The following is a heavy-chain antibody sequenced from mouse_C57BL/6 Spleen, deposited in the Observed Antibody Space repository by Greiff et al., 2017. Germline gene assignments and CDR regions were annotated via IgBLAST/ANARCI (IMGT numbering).Heavy chain of an antibody. J-gene: IGHJ4*01. Sequence: VQLKQSGPELVKPGASVKISCKASGYTFTDYYMNWVKQSHGKSLEWIGDINPNNGGTSYNQKFKGKATLTVDKSSSTAYMELRSLTSEDSAVYYCARWRLLRAMDYWGQGTSVTVSS. CDR1: GYTFTDYY. D-gene: IGHD2-3*01. CDR2: INPNNGGT. V-gene: IGHV1-26*01. CDR3: ARWRLLRAMDY.